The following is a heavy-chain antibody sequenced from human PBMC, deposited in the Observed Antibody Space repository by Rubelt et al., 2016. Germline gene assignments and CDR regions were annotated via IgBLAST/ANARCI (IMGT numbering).Heavy chain of an antibody. CDR1: GYTLTELS. CDR2: FDRKDGET. V-gene: IGHV1-24*01. J-gene: IGHJ4*02. D-gene: IGHD2-15*01. Sequence: QVQLVQSGAEVKKPGASVKVSCQVSGYTLTELSMHWVRQVPGKGLEWMGGFDRKDGETIYAQQVQGRVTMAEDTSTDTAYMELGSLRSEDTAVYYCATASPYCSGGSCYWGQGTLVTVSS. CDR3: ATASPYCSGGSCY.